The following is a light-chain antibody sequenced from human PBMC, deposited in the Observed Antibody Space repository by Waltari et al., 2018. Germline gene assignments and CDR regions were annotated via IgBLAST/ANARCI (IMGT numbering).Light chain of an antibody. J-gene: IGLJ1*01. CDR1: SSNLGSYT. V-gene: IGLV1-44*01. CDR3: AAWDDSLNGYV. Sequence: QSVLTQPPSASGTPGQRVTISCSGSSSNLGSYTVNWYQQLPGTAPKLLIYVNNQRPSGVHDRFSGSKSGTSASLAISGLQSEDEADYYCAAWDDSLNGYVFGAGTKVTVL. CDR2: VNN.